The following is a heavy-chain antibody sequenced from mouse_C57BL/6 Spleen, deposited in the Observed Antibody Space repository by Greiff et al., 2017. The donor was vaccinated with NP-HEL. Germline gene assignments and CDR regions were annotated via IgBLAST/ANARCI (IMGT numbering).Heavy chain of an antibody. V-gene: IGHV1-81*01. Sequence: VQLQQSGAELARPGASVKLSCKASGYTFTSYGISWVKQRTGQGLEWIGEIYPRSGNTYYNEKFKGKATLTADKSSSTAYMELRSLTSEDYAVYFCARKDPPNYYGSSYDAYWGQGTLVTVSA. CDR2: IYPRSGNT. J-gene: IGHJ3*01. D-gene: IGHD1-1*01. CDR1: GYTFTSYG. CDR3: ARKDPPNYYGSSYDAY.